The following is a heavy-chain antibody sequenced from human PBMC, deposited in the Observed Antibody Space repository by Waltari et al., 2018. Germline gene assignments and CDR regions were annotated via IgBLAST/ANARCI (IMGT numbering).Heavy chain of an antibody. D-gene: IGHD2-21*02. Sequence: EVQLLESGGGLVQPGGSLRLSCAASGFTFSSYAMSWVRQAPGKGLEWVSAISGSGGSTYYADSVKGRFIISRDNSKNTLYLQMNSLRAEDTAVYYCASTAYCGGDCYSAFDYWGQGTLVTVSS. CDR3: ASTAYCGGDCYSAFDY. V-gene: IGHV3-23*01. CDR2: ISGSGGST. CDR1: GFTFSSYA. J-gene: IGHJ4*02.